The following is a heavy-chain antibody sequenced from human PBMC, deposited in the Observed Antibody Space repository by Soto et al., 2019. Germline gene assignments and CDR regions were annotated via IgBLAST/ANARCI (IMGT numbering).Heavy chain of an antibody. D-gene: IGHD3-3*01. V-gene: IGHV3-15*01. Sequence: LRLSCAASGFTFSSYAMSWVRQAPGKGLEWVGRIKSKTDGGTTDYAAPVKGRFTISRDDSKNTLYLQMNSLKTEDTAVYYCTTEGYDFWSGPHYYYYGMDVWGQGTTVTVSS. CDR1: GFTFSSYA. CDR2: IKSKTDGGTT. J-gene: IGHJ6*02. CDR3: TTEGYDFWSGPHYYYYGMDV.